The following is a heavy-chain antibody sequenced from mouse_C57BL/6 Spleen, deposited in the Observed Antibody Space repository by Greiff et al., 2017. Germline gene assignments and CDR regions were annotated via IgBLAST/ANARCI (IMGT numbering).Heavy chain of an antibody. J-gene: IGHJ2*01. D-gene: IGHD2-1*01. V-gene: IGHV2-6-1*01. CDR3: ARQGIYYGNYGYYVDY. CDR1: GFSLTSSG. CDR2: IWSDGST. Sequence: VQLQVSGPCLVAPSQSLSITCTVLGFSLTSSGVHWVRQPPGKGLEWLVVIWSDGSTTYKSALKSILSISQDNSKSQVFLKMNSLQTDDTAMYYCARQGIYYGNYGYYVDYWGQGTTLTVSS.